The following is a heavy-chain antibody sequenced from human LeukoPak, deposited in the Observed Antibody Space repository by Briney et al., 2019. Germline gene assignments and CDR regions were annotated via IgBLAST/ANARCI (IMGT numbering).Heavy chain of an antibody. CDR2: IRGDGSRL. D-gene: IGHD2-15*01. J-gene: IGHJ5*02. CDR1: GFTFSSYW. V-gene: IGHV3-7*01. Sequence: GGSLRLSCAASGFTFSSYWMTWVRQAPGKGLEWVANIRGDGSRLYYVDSVKGRFTISRDDAKNTLYLQMNSLRAEDTAVYYCVRGGESTWSWGQGTLVTVSS. CDR3: VRGGESTWS.